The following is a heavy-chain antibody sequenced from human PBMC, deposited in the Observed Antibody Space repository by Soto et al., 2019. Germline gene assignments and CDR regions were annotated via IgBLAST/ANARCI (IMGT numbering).Heavy chain of an antibody. Sequence: PGGSLRLSCAASGFTFSSYGMHWVRQAPGKGLEWVSSISSSSSYIYYADSVKGRFTISRDNAKHSLYLQMNSLRAEDTAVYYCARGYCSGGSCYSGDAFDIWGQGTMVTVSS. CDR3: ARGYCSGGSCYSGDAFDI. CDR2: ISSSSSYI. D-gene: IGHD2-15*01. J-gene: IGHJ3*02. V-gene: IGHV3-21*01. CDR1: GFTFSSYG.